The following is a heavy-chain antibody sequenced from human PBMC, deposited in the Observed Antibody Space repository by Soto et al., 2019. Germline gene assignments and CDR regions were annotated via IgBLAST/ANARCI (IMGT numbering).Heavy chain of an antibody. V-gene: IGHV1-18*01. CDR1: GYTFTSYG. CDR2: ISAYNGNT. CDR3: ARVSLRFLEWLLATTPYDWFDP. Sequence: ASVKVSCKASGYTFTSYGISWVRQAPGQGLEWMGWISAYNGNTNYAQKLQGRVTMTTDTSTSTAYVELRSLRSDDTAVYYCARVSLRFLEWLLATTPYDWFDPWGQGTPVTVSS. J-gene: IGHJ5*02. D-gene: IGHD3-3*01.